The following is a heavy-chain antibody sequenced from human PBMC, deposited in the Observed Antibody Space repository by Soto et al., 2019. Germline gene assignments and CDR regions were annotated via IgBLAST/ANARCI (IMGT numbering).Heavy chain of an antibody. D-gene: IGHD2-15*01. CDR2: IYYSGST. V-gene: IGHV4-59*01. CDR1: GGSISSYY. J-gene: IGHJ5*02. Sequence: SETLSLTCTVSGGSISSYYWSWIRQPPGKGLEWIGHIYYSGSTSYNSSLKSRVTISVDTSKSQLSLKLSSVTAADTAVYYCARVRDCSGGTCYSWWLDPWGQGTLVT. CDR3: ARVRDCSGGTCYSWWLDP.